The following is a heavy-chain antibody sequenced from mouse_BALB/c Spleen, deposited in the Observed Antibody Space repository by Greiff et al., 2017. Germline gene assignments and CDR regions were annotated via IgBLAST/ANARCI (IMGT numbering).Heavy chain of an antibody. D-gene: IGHD4-1*01. J-gene: IGHJ4*01. V-gene: IGHV2-6-2*01. CDR3: ARHPNWDDAMDY. CDR2: IWSDGST. CDR1: GFSLTSYG. Sequence: QVQLKQSGPDLVAPSQSLSITCTVSGFSLTSYGVHWVRQPPGKGLEWLVVIWSDGSTTYNSALKSRLSISKDNSKSQVFLKMNSLQTDDTAMYYCARHPNWDDAMDYWGQGTSVTVSS.